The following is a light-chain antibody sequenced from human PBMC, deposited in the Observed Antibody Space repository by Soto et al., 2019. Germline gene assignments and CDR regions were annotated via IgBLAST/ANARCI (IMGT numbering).Light chain of an antibody. CDR2: DNN. Sequence: QSVLTQPHSVSAAPGQQVTISCSRSSSNIGNDYVSWYQQLPGTAPKLLIYDNNKRAAGIPDRFSGSESGTSATLGITGLQTGDEADYYCGRWDSRLSTYVFGTGTKVTV. J-gene: IGLJ1*01. CDR3: GRWDSRLSTYV. CDR1: SSNIGNDY. V-gene: IGLV1-51*01.